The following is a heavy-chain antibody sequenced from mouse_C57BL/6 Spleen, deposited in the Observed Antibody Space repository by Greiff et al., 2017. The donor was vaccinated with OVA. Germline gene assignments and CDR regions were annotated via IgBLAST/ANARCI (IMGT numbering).Heavy chain of an antibody. J-gene: IGHJ3*01. D-gene: IGHD2-5*01. V-gene: IGHV3-6*01. CDR3: ASGSNWFAY. CDR1: GYSITSGYY. Sequence: EVKLVESGPGLVKPSQSLSLTCSVTGYSITSGYYWNWIRQFPGNKLEWMGYISYDGSNNYNPSLKNRISITRDTSKNQFFLKLNSVTTEDTATYYCASGSNWFAYWGQGTLVTVSA. CDR2: ISYDGSN.